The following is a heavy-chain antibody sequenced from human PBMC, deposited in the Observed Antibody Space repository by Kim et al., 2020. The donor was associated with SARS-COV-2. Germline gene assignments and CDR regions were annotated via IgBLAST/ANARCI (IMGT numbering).Heavy chain of an antibody. CDR2: INHSGST. D-gene: IGHD5-12*01. Sequence: SETLSLTCAVYGGSFSGYYWSWIRQPPGKGLVWLGEINHSGSTNYNPSLKSRVTISVDTSKNQFSLKLSSVTAADTAVYYCARGLVFWSDILATNPRYW. CDR1: GGSFSGYY. V-gene: IGHV4-34*01. J-gene: IGHJ2*01. CDR3: ARGLVFWSDILATNPRYW.